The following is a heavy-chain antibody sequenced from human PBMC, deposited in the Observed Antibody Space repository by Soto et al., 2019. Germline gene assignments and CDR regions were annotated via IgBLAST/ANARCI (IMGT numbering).Heavy chain of an antibody. Sequence: GGSLRLSCAASGFTFSRYAMSWVLQAPWKGLEWVSVISGSDDSTYYADSVKGRFTISRDNSKNTLYLQMNSLRAEDTAVYYCAKRSSSSTFDYWGQGTLVTVSS. D-gene: IGHD6-6*01. CDR3: AKRSSSSTFDY. V-gene: IGHV3-23*01. CDR1: GFTFSRYA. CDR2: ISGSDDST. J-gene: IGHJ4*02.